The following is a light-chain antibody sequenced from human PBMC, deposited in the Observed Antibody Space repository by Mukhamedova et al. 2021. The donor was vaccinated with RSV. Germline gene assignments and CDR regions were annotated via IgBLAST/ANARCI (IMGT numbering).Light chain of an antibody. J-gene: IGKJ2*01. V-gene: IGKV1-5*03. CDR2: KAS. Sequence: WYQRRVHGKAPNLLIYKASSLESGVPSRFSGSGSGTEFTLTISSLQPDDFATYYCQHYNNYPYTFGQGTKLEIK. CDR3: QHYNNYPYT.